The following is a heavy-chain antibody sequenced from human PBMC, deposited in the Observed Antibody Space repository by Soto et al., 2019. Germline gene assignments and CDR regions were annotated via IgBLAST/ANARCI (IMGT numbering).Heavy chain of an antibody. Sequence: SETLSLTCTVPGGSVSSGSYYWSWIRQPPGKGLEWIGYIYYSGSTNYNPSLKSRVTISVDTSKNQFSLKLSSVTAADTAVYYCARDSLATDYWGQGTLVTVS. J-gene: IGHJ4*02. V-gene: IGHV4-61*01. CDR1: GGSVSSGSYY. CDR3: ARDSLATDY. CDR2: IYYSGST. D-gene: IGHD5-12*01.